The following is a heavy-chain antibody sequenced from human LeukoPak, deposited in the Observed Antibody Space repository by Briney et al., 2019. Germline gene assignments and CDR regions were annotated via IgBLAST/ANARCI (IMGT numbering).Heavy chain of an antibody. J-gene: IGHJ5*02. V-gene: IGHV1-8*01. CDR3: ARGGPPYYDFWSGYYSAPPFDP. D-gene: IGHD3-3*01. CDR1: GYTFTSYD. CDR2: MNPNGGNT. Sequence: GASVKVSCKASGYTFTSYDINWVRQATGQGREWRGWMNPNGGNTGYAQKFQGRVTMTRNTSISTAYMELSSLRSEDTAVYYCARGGPPYYDFWSGYYSAPPFDPWGQGTLVTVSS.